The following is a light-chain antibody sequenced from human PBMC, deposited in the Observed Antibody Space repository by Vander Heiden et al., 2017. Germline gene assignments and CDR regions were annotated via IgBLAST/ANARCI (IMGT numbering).Light chain of an antibody. CDR1: KIGSKS. CDR2: DDR. J-gene: IGLJ1*01. CDR3: QVGDTVRDHFV. Sequence: SYVLTQPPSLSVAPGQTSTITFGGNKIGSKSVHWYQQKTGQAPILVVQDDRDRPPGIPERFSASNSGNTATLTISSVGAGDEADYFCQVGDTVRDHFVFGGGTKLTVL. V-gene: IGLV3-21*02.